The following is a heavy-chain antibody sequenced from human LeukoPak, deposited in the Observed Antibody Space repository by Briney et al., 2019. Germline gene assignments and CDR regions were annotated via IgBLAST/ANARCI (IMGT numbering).Heavy chain of an antibody. Sequence: SETLSLNCAVSGYSISSGYYWGWIRQPPGKGLEWIGSIYHSGSTYYNPSLKSRVTISVDTSKNPFSLKLSSVTAADTAVYYCARDGCSSTSCYLPLYYSDSWGQRTLVTVSS. J-gene: IGHJ4*02. D-gene: IGHD2-2*01. CDR1: GYSISSGYY. V-gene: IGHV4-38-2*02. CDR3: ARDGCSSTSCYLPLYYSDS. CDR2: IYHSGST.